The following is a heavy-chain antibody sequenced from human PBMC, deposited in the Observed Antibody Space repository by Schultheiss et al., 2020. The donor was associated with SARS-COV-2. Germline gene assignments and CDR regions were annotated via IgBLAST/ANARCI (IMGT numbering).Heavy chain of an antibody. CDR3: ARAAIVGATKSLFDY. V-gene: IGHV3-9*01. CDR2: ISWNSGSI. J-gene: IGHJ4*02. CDR1: GFTFDDYA. D-gene: IGHD1-26*01. Sequence: GGTLRLSCAASGFTFDDYAMHWVRQAPGKGLEWVSGISWNSGSIGYADSVKGRFTISRDNSKNTLYLQMNSLRAEDTAVYYCARAAIVGATKSLFDYWGQGTLVTVSS.